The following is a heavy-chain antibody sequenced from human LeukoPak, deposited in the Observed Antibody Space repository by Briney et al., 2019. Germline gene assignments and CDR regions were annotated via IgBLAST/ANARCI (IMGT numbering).Heavy chain of an antibody. D-gene: IGHD6-19*01. J-gene: IGHJ1*01. V-gene: IGHV4-34*01. CDR3: ARGGGWYSQH. Sequence: SETLSLTCAVYGGSFSGYYWSWIRQPPGKGLEWIGEINHSGSTNYNPSLKSRVTISVDTSKNQFSLKLSSVTAADTAVYYCARGGGWYSQHWGQGTLVTVSS. CDR1: GGSFSGYY. CDR2: INHSGST.